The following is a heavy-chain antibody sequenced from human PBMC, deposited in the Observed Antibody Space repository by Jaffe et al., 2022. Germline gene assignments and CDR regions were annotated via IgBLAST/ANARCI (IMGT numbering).Heavy chain of an antibody. D-gene: IGHD2-15*01. V-gene: IGHV3-23*01. CDR3: AKDLRSDCSGGSCYSSEGEMFDY. CDR2: ISGSGGST. J-gene: IGHJ4*02. CDR1: GFTFSSYA. Sequence: EVQLLESGGGLVQPGGSLRLSCAASGFTFSSYAMSWVRQAPGKGLEWVSAISGSGGSTYYADSVKGRFTISRDNSKNTLYLQMNSLRAEDTAVYYCAKDLRSDCSGGSCYSSEGEMFDYWGQGTLVTVSS.